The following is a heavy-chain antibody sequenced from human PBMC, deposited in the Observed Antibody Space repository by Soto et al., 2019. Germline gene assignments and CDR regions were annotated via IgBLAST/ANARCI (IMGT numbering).Heavy chain of an antibody. J-gene: IGHJ2*01. CDR2: INHSGST. Sequence: QVQLQQWGAGLLKPSETLSLTCAVYGGSFSGYYWSWIRQPPGKGLEWIGEINHSGSTNYNPSLKSRVTISVDTSKSPFSLKLRSVTAADTSMYYCARGMYKWRSFHSHWYFDLWGRPSLVTVSS. V-gene: IGHV4-34*01. CDR3: ARGMYKWRSFHSHWYFDL. CDR1: GGSFSGYY. D-gene: IGHD1-20*01.